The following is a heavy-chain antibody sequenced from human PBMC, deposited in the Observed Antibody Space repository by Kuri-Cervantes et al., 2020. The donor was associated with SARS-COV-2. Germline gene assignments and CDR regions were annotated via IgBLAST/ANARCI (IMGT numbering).Heavy chain of an antibody. CDR3: ARTLASITGTYMDV. J-gene: IGHJ6*03. Sequence: GSLRLSCAVYGGSFGGYYWSWIRQPPGKGLEWIGEINHSGSTNYNPSLKSRVTISVDTSKNQFSLKLSSVTAADTAVYYCARTLASITGTYMDVWGKGTTVTVSS. CDR1: GGSFGGYY. CDR2: INHSGST. V-gene: IGHV4-34*01. D-gene: IGHD1-7*01.